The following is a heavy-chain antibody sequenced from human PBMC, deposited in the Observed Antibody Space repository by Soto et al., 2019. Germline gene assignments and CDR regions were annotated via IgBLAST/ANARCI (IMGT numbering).Heavy chain of an antibody. D-gene: IGHD3-3*01. Sequence: GGSLRLSCSASGFIFSTFGMFWVRQAPGQGLEYVSAIFYSGSGSYYADPVRGRFTVSRDNSKNMFYLQMSSLRVEDTALYFCVRGPSRGSSLFGPLDYWGQGTQVT. CDR1: GFIFSTFG. V-gene: IGHV3-64D*06. CDR2: IFYSGSGS. CDR3: VRGPSRGSSLFGPLDY. J-gene: IGHJ4*02.